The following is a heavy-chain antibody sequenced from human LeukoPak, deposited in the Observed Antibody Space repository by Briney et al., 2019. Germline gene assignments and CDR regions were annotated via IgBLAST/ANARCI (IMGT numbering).Heavy chain of an antibody. CDR3: ARTQCISTRCSHYFDY. J-gene: IGHJ4*02. V-gene: IGHV3-7*05. D-gene: IGHD2-2*01. CDR2: IKQDGSDK. CDR1: GFTFSSYW. Sequence: GGSLRLSCAASGFTFSSYWMSCVRQARGKGLEWVANIKQDGSDKYYVDSVKGRLTISRDNSKNSLYLQMSSLRAEDTAVYYCARTQCISTRCSHYFDYWGQGTLVTVSS.